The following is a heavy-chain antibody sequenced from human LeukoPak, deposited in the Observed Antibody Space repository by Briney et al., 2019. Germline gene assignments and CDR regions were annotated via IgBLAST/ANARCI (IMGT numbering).Heavy chain of an antibody. D-gene: IGHD5-18*01. V-gene: IGHV3-53*01. J-gene: IGHJ4*02. Sequence: GGSLRLSCAASGFTVSSNYMSWVRQAPGKGLEWVSVIYSGGSTYYADSVKGRFTISRDNSKNTLYLQMNSLRAEDTAVYYCASHREEYSYGAYYFDYWGQGTLVTVSS. CDR2: IYSGGST. CDR3: ASHREEYSYGAYYFDY. CDR1: GFTVSSNY.